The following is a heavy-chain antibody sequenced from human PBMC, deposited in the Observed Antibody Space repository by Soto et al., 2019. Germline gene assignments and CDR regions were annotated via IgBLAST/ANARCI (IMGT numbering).Heavy chain of an antibody. D-gene: IGHD6-25*01. J-gene: IGHJ6*02. CDR2: IRSKANSYAT. CDR1: GFTFSGSA. CDR3: ARVETAGGFNYWYYGMDV. Sequence: PVGSLRLSCAASGFTFSGSAMHWVRQASGKGLEWVGRIRSKANSYATAYAASVKGRFTISRDDSKNTAYLQMNSLRSEDTAVYYCARVETAGGFNYWYYGMDVWGQGTTVTVSS. V-gene: IGHV3-73*01.